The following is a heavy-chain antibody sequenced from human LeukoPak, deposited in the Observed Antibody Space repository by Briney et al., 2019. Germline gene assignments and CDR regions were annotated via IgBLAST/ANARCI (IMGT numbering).Heavy chain of an antibody. Sequence: SETLSLTCTVSGDSIISSSYNWGWIRQPPGKGLEWIGTVYHSGTTYYNPSLKSRVAISVDTSKNQFSLKVTPVTAEDTAVYYCARHPTGFPNWFDAWGQGTLVSVSS. D-gene: IGHD2-8*02. CDR3: ARHPTGFPNWFDA. CDR1: GDSIISSSYN. J-gene: IGHJ5*02. V-gene: IGHV4-39*01. CDR2: VYHSGTT.